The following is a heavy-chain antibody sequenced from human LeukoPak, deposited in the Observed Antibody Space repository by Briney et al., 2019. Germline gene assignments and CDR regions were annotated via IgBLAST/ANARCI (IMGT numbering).Heavy chain of an antibody. CDR3: ARVVVVPAAISHYYYMDV. V-gene: IGHV1-18*01. D-gene: IGHD2-2*02. Sequence: ASVKVSCKASGYTFTSYGISWVRQAPGQGLEWMGWISAYNGNTNYAQKLQGRVTMTTDTSTSTAYMELRSLRSDDTAVYYCARVVVVPAAISHYYYMDVWGKGTTVTVSS. CDR1: GYTFTSYG. J-gene: IGHJ6*03. CDR2: ISAYNGNT.